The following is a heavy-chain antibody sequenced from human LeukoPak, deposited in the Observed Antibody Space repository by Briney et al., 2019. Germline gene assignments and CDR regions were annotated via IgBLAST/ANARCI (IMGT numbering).Heavy chain of an antibody. Sequence: GGSLRLSCAASGFTFSTYSMNWVRQAPGKGLELVSSISSSSNYIYHADSVKGRFTISRDKAKNSLYLQMDSLRAEDTAMYYCARVQGGYSYGYDAFDIWGQGTMVTVSS. J-gene: IGHJ3*02. CDR2: ISSSSNYI. CDR1: GFTFSTYS. D-gene: IGHD5-18*01. CDR3: ARVQGGYSYGYDAFDI. V-gene: IGHV3-21*01.